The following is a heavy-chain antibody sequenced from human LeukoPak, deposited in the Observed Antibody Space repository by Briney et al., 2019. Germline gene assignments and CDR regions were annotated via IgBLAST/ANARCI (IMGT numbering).Heavy chain of an antibody. CDR2: IWYDGSNK. Sequence: GRSLRLSCAASGFTFSSYGMHWVRQAPGKGLEWVAVIWYDGSNKYYADSVKGRFTISRGNSKNTLYLQMNSLRAEDTAVYYCGTSPGIAAAGTESDYWGQGTLVTVSS. V-gene: IGHV3-33*01. CDR3: GTSPGIAAAGTESDY. D-gene: IGHD6-13*01. J-gene: IGHJ4*02. CDR1: GFTFSSYG.